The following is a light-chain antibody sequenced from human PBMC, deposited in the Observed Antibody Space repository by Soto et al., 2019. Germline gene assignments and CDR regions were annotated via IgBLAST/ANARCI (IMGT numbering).Light chain of an antibody. V-gene: IGKV1-39*01. Sequence: DIQMTQSPSSLSASVGDRVTITCRASQSIRTYLNWYQQKPGKAPKFLIYAASRLQSGVPSRFSGSGSGTDFTLTISSLQPEDFATYYCQQSFSTPLTCAGGTKVAI. CDR3: QQSFSTPLT. CDR2: AAS. CDR1: QSIRTY. J-gene: IGKJ4*01.